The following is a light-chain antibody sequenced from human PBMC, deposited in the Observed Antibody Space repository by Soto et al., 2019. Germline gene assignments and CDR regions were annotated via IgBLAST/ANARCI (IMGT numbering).Light chain of an antibody. V-gene: IGKV2-28*01. CDR3: MQALQTPFT. Sequence: DIVMTQSPISLPVTPGEPASISCRSSQSLRHSNGFNYLDWYLQKPGQSPQLLIYLGSNRASGVPGRFSGSGSGTDFTLKISRVEAEDVGVYYGMQALQTPFTFGPGTKVDIE. CDR2: LGS. CDR1: QSLRHSNGFNY. J-gene: IGKJ3*01.